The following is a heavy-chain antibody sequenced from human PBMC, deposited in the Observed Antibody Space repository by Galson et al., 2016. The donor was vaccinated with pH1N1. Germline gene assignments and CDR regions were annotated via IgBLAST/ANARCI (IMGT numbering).Heavy chain of an antibody. D-gene: IGHD2-15*01. CDR3: ASAYCSGGRCYSDFQFDY. CDR1: GFTFSSYS. V-gene: IGHV3-21*01. J-gene: IGHJ4*02. Sequence: SLRLSCAASGFTFSSYSMNWVRQAPGKGLEWVSSISSSSSYIYYADSVKGRFSTSRDNAKNSLYLQMNSLRAEDTAVYYCASAYCSGGRCYSDFQFDYWGQGTLVTVSS. CDR2: ISSSSSYI.